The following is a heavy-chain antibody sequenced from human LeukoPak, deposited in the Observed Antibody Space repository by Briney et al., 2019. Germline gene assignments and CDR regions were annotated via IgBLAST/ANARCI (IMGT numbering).Heavy chain of an antibody. D-gene: IGHD2/OR15-2a*01. Sequence: PGGSLRLSCTGSGFTFSTSGMNWVRQAPGRGLDWISYISSSSDTIVYADSVKGRFTISRDNSKNTLYLQMNSLRAEDTAVYYCAKAGRVSYYFDYWGQGTLVTVSS. J-gene: IGHJ4*02. CDR2: ISSSSDTI. CDR3: AKAGRVSYYFDY. CDR1: GFTFSTSG. V-gene: IGHV3-23*01.